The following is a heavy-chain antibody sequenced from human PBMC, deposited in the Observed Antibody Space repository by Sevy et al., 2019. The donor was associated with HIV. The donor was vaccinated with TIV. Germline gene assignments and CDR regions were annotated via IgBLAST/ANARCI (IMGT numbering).Heavy chain of an antibody. D-gene: IGHD6-6*01. J-gene: IGHJ4*02. CDR3: ARLYSSSSGRGLDN. V-gene: IGHV3-7*01. CDR2: IKEDGSGR. CDR1: GFTFGSYW. Sequence: GGSLRLSCAASGFTFGSYWMTWVQQAPGKGLEWVANIKEDGSGRFYVDSVRGRFTVSRDNAKKTLYLQMNNLRGEDTALYYCARLYSSSSGRGLDNWGQGALLTVSS.